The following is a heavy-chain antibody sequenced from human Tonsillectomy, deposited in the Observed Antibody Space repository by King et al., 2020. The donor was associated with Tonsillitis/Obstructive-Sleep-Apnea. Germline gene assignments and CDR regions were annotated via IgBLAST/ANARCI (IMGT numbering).Heavy chain of an antibody. D-gene: IGHD2-2*02. V-gene: IGHV4-59*08. Sequence: QLQESGPGLVKPSETLSLTCIVSGGSLNNYYWSWIRQSPGKGLEWIGHIYYSGSTNYNPSLKSRVTISVDTSKNQFSLKLCSVTAADTAVYFCERQYRSWNYFDYWGQGLLVTVSS. CDR1: GGSLNNYY. CDR3: ERQYRSWNYFDY. J-gene: IGHJ4*02. CDR2: IYYSGST.